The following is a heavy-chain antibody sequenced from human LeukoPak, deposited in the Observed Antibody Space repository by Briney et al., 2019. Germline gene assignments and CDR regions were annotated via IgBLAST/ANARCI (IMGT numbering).Heavy chain of an antibody. CDR2: ISTSGFTI. V-gene: IGHV3-11*04. D-gene: IGHD2-2*01. Sequence: GGSLRLSCAASGFAFNDYYMSWIRQAPGKGLEWVSDISTSGFTIYYADSVKGRFTISRDNAKNTLYLQMNSLRAEDTAVYYCARWGPYCSSTNCYGLGYWGQGTLVTVSS. CDR3: ARWGPYCSSTNCYGLGY. J-gene: IGHJ4*02. CDR1: GFAFNDYY.